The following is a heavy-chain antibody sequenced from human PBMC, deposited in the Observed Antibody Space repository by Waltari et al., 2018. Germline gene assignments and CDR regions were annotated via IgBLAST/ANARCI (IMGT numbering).Heavy chain of an antibody. CDR2: IYYSGST. CDR1: GGSISSSSYY. V-gene: IGHV4-39*01. CDR3: ARRLDYDYYYGMDV. J-gene: IGHJ6*02. Sequence: QLQLQESGPGLVKPSETLSLTCTVSGGSISSSSYYWGWLRQPPGKGLEWIGSIYYSGSTYYNPSLKSRVTISVDTSKNQFSLKLSSVTAADTAVYYCARRLDYDYYYGMDVWGQGTTVTVSS.